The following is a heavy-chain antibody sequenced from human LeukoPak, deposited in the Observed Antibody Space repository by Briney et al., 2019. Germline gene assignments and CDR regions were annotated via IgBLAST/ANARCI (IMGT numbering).Heavy chain of an antibody. J-gene: IGHJ3*02. CDR1: GYTFTSYD. D-gene: IGHD6-19*01. Sequence: GASVKVSCKASGYTFTSYDINWVRQATGQGLEWMGWMNPNSGNTGYAQKFQGRVTITRSTSISTAYMELSSLRSEDTAVYYCSNCNSSGWSRAFDIWGQGTMVTVSS. CDR3: SNCNSSGWSRAFDI. CDR2: MNPNSGNT. V-gene: IGHV1-8*03.